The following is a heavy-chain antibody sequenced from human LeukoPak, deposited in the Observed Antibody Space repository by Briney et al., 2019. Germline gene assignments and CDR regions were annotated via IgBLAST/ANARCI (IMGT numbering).Heavy chain of an antibody. D-gene: IGHD6-19*01. CDR1: GGSFSGYY. CDR2: INHSGST. Sequence: SETLSLTCAVYGGSFSGYYWSWIRQPPGKGLEWIGEINHSGSTNYNPSLKSRVTISVDTSKNQFSLKLSSVTAADTAVYYCARVPRYSSGWYLDYWGQGTLVTVSS. CDR3: ARVPRYSSGWYLDY. J-gene: IGHJ4*02. V-gene: IGHV4-34*01.